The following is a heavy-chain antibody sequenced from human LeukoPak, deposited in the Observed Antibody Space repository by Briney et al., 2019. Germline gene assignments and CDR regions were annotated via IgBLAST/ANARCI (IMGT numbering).Heavy chain of an antibody. CDR2: ISGSGGST. CDR1: GLTFNSYA. Sequence: GGSLRLSCAASGLTFNSYAMSWVRQAPGRGLEWVSAISGSGGSTYYAASVKGRFTLSRDNSKNTLYLQMGSLRAEDTAVYHCAKHYYASGSSRFDYWGQGTLVTVSS. J-gene: IGHJ4*02. V-gene: IGHV3-23*01. D-gene: IGHD3-10*01. CDR3: AKHYYASGSSRFDY.